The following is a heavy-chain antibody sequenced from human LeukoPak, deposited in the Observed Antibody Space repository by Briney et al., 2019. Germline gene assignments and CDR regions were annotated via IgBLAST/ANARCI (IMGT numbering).Heavy chain of an antibody. V-gene: IGHV4-59*01. Sequence: KPSETLSLTCTVSGDSISSYCWSWIRQPPGKGLEWIGYIYYTGSTNYNPSLKSRVTISVDKSKNQFSLKLSSVTAGDTAVYYCATGYSSTWYYFDYWGQGTLVTVSS. CDR2: IYYTGST. CDR3: ATGYSSTWYYFDY. D-gene: IGHD6-13*01. CDR1: GDSISSYC. J-gene: IGHJ4*02.